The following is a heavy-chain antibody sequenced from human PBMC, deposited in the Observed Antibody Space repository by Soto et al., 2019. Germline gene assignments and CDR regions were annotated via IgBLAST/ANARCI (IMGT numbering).Heavy chain of an antibody. D-gene: IGHD2-15*01. CDR1: GFGFINSG. J-gene: IGHJ6*02. Sequence: PGASVKVSCKASGFGFINSGIQWVRQAHGQRLEWIGWIVVASGQTNYAQNFRGRVAITRDTSTATAYIELTGLTSEDTAVYFCSADRPDIGVGWWVWGQGTTVTVSS. CDR2: IVVASGQT. V-gene: IGHV1-58*02. CDR3: SADRPDIGVGWWV.